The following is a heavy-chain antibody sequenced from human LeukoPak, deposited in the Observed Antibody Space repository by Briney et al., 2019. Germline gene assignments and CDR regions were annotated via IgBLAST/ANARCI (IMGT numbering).Heavy chain of an antibody. CDR2: IRSKANSYAT. V-gene: IGHV3-73*01. CDR3: ISSSGEKDPDY. J-gene: IGHJ4*02. CDR1: GFTFSGSA. D-gene: IGHD3-22*01. Sequence: PGGSLRLSCAASGFTFSGSAMHWVRQASGKGLEWVGRIRSKANSYATAYAASVKGRFTISRDDSKNTAYLQMNSLKTEDTAVYYCISSSGEKDPDYWGQGTLVTVSS.